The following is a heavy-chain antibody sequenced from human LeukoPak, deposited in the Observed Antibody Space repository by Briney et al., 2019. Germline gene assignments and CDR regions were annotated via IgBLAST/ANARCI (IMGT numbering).Heavy chain of an antibody. V-gene: IGHV3-15*01. D-gene: IGHD3/OR15-3a*01. CDR2: IKRKGDDGTI. CDR3: TAGTGRSDFDY. J-gene: IGHJ4*02. Sequence: GGSLRPSCAASGFTFSNAWMSWVRQAPGRGLEWVGRIKRKGDDGTIDYAAPVKGRLSISRDDSKNTLYLQMNSLKSEDTAVYYCTAGTGRSDFDYWGRGTLVTVSS. CDR1: GFTFSNAW.